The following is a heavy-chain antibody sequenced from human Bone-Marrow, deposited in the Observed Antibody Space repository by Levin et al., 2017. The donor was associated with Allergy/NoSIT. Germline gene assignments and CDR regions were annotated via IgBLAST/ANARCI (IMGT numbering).Heavy chain of an antibody. CDR1: GFTVSSNY. Sequence: GESLKISCAASGFTVSSNYMSWVRQAPGKGLEWVSVIYSGGSTYYADSVKGRFTISRDNSKNTLYLQMNSLRAEDTAVYYCARDQAISGSGGYDAFDIWGQGTMVTVSS. V-gene: IGHV3-66*01. D-gene: IGHD1-26*01. J-gene: IGHJ3*02. CDR3: ARDQAISGSGGYDAFDI. CDR2: IYSGGST.